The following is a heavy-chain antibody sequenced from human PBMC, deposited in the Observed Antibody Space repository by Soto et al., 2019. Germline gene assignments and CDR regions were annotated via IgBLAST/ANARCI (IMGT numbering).Heavy chain of an antibody. Sequence: SETLSLTCTVSGGSISRYFWSWIRQSPGKGLEWIGYIFYTGSTTYNPSLKSRVTISIDTSKNQFSLKLSSLTAADTAVYYCAXXXXXXXXXXWXKGTLVTLSS. CDR3: AXXXXXXXXXX. J-gene: IGHJ4*02. V-gene: IGHV4-59*01. CDR2: IFYTGST. CDR1: GGSISRYF.